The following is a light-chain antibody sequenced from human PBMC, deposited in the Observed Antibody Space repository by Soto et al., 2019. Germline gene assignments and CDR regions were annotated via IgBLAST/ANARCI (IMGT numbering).Light chain of an antibody. CDR1: SSDVGGYNY. CDR2: DVD. V-gene: IGLV2-8*01. CDR3: CSYAGSSWI. Sequence: QSALTQPPSASGSPGQSVAISCTGTSSDVGGYNYVSWYQQHPGKAPKLMIFDVDKRPSGVPDRFSGSKSGNTASLTISGLQAEDEADYYCCSYAGSSWIFGGGTKVTVL. J-gene: IGLJ2*01.